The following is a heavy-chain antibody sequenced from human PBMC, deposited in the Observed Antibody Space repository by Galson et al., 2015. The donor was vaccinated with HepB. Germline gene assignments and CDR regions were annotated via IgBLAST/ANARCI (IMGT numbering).Heavy chain of an antibody. CDR2: ISYDGSNK. V-gene: IGHV3-30-3*01. J-gene: IGHJ5*02. D-gene: IGHD2-15*01. Sequence: SLRLSCAASGFTFSSYAMHWVRQAPGKGLEWVAVISYDGSNKYYADSVKGRFTISRDNSKNTLYLQMNSLRAEDTAVYYCARDVGYCSGGSCPRYNRFDPWAKGSLVTVSS. CDR1: GFTFSSYA. CDR3: ARDVGYCSGGSCPRYNRFDP.